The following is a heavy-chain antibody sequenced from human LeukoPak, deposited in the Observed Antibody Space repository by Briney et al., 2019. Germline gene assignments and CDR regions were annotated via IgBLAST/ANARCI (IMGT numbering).Heavy chain of an antibody. CDR3: ARDNGDYFSAGYYYGMEV. Sequence: GGSLRLSCAASGFIIDDYDMNWVRQIPGKGLEWVSRIKYNGDSAAYADSVEGRFTVSRDNAKSSLYLQMNSLRVEDTAVYYCARDNGDYFSAGYYYGMEVWGQGTTVTVSS. CDR1: GFIIDDYD. J-gene: IGHJ6*02. CDR2: IKYNGDSA. D-gene: IGHD4-17*01. V-gene: IGHV3-20*04.